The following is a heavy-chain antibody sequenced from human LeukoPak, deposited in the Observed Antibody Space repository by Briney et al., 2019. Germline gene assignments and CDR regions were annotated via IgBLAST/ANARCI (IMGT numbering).Heavy chain of an antibody. CDR2: IIASSGST. CDR3: AKGAYDYVEIGYFDH. Sequence: GGSLRLSCAVSGFSLSNYAMSWVRQAPGKGLEWVSLIIASSGSTVYADSVKGRFTISRDNSKNTLYLQMNSLRAEDTAVYYCAKGAYDYVEIGYFDHWGQGTLVTVSS. V-gene: IGHV3-23*01. CDR1: GFSLSNYA. D-gene: IGHD5-12*01. J-gene: IGHJ4*02.